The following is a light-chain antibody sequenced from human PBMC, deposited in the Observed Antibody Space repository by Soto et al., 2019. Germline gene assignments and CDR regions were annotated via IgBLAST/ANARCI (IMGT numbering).Light chain of an antibody. CDR2: WAS. V-gene: IGKV4-1*01. CDR3: QQYYTTLYT. Sequence: DIVMTQSPDSLAVSLGERATMNCKSSQSLLYSSNNENSLAWFQQRPGQPPKLLIYWASTRESGVPDRFSGSGSGTDFTLTISSLQAEDVAVYYCQQYYTTLYTFGQGTKLEIK. CDR1: QSLLYSSNNENS. J-gene: IGKJ2*01.